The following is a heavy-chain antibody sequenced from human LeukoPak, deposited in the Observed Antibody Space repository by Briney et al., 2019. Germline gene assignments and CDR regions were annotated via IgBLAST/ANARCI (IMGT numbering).Heavy chain of an antibody. CDR1: GYTFSTYY. D-gene: IGHD4-17*01. J-gene: IGHJ4*02. CDR3: ARARDYGDYVFDY. V-gene: IGHV1-46*01. Sequence: ASVKVSCKASGYTFSTYYIHWVRQAPGQGLEWMGIINPSGGSTSYAQKFQARVTITRDTSTSTVYMELTSLRSEDTAVFYCARARDYGDYVFDYWGQGTLVTVSS. CDR2: INPSGGST.